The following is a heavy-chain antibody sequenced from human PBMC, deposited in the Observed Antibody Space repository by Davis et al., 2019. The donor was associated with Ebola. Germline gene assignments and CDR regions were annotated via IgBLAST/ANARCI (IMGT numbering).Heavy chain of an antibody. CDR3: AKDPTMIVVVIRGAFDI. Sequence: GESLKISCAASGFTFSSYAMSWVRQAPGKGLEWVSAISGRVGSTYYADSVKGRFTISRDNSKNTLYLQMNSLRAEDTAVYYCAKDPTMIVVVIRGAFDIWGQGTMVTVSS. CDR2: ISGRVGST. CDR1: GFTFSSYA. D-gene: IGHD3-22*01. J-gene: IGHJ3*02. V-gene: IGHV3-23*01.